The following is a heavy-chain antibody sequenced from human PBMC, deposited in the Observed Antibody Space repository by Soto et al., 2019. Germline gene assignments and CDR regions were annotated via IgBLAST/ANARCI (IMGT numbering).Heavy chain of an antibody. CDR2: IYYSGST. CDR3: ARELVLGWFDP. Sequence: SETLSLTCTVSGGSISSYYWSWIRQPPGKGLEWIGYIYYSGSTNYNPSLKSRVTISVDTSKNQFSLKLSSVTAADTAVYYCARELVLGWFDPWGQGTLVTV. D-gene: IGHD2-8*02. J-gene: IGHJ5*02. CDR1: GGSISSYY. V-gene: IGHV4-59*01.